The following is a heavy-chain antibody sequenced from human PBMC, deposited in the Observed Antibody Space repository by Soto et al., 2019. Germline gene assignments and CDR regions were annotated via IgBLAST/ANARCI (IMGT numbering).Heavy chain of an antibody. Sequence: QVQLQESGPGLVKPSQTLSLTCTVSGESISSGGYYWSWIRHHPGKGLEWIGYIYYSESAYYNPSINSRVTISMDTSKTQFATRMSSVTAADTAVYFCARAFSSASAVDLWGQGTQVTVSS. CDR3: ARAFSSASAVDL. CDR2: IYYSESA. D-gene: IGHD6-6*01. CDR1: GESISSGGYY. V-gene: IGHV4-31*03. J-gene: IGHJ5*02.